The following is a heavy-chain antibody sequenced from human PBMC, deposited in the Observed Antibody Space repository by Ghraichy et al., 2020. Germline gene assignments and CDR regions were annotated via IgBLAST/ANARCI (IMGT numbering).Heavy chain of an antibody. CDR1: GGSISSYY. CDR2: IYYSGST. V-gene: IGHV4-59*01. J-gene: IGHJ5*02. CDR3: ARDNGGYSSSWYWFDP. Sequence: SETLSLTCTVSGGSISSYYWSWIRQPPGKGLEWIGYIYYSGSTNYNPSLKSRVTISVDTSKNQFSLKLSSVTAADTAVYYCARDNGGYSSSWYWFDPWGQGTLVTVSS. D-gene: IGHD6-13*01.